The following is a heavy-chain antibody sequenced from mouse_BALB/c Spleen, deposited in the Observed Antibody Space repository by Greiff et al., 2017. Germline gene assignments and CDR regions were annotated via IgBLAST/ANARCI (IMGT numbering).Heavy chain of an antibody. Sequence: EVMLVESGGGLVKPGGSLKLSCAASGFTFSSYAMSWVRQTPEKRLEWVASISSGGSTYYPDSVKGRFTISRDNARNILYLQMSSLRSEDTAMYYCARDDGNYVFDYWGQGTTLTVSS. D-gene: IGHD2-3*01. CDR2: ISSGGST. CDR3: ARDDGNYVFDY. V-gene: IGHV5-6-5*01. J-gene: IGHJ2*01. CDR1: GFTFSSYA.